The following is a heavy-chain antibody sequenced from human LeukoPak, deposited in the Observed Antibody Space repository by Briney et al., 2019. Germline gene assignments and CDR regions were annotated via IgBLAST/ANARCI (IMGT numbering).Heavy chain of an antibody. CDR3: ARDFGESYLYYYHYMDV. CDR1: GYTFTSYG. CDR2: ISAYNGNT. V-gene: IGHV1-18*01. D-gene: IGHD3-10*01. Sequence: ASVKVSCTASGYTFTSYGISWVRQGPGQGLEWRGWISAYNGNTNYAQKLQSRVTMTTDTSTSTDYIELRRMRSDDTAVYYCARDFGESYLYYYHYMDVWGKGTTVTISS. J-gene: IGHJ6*03.